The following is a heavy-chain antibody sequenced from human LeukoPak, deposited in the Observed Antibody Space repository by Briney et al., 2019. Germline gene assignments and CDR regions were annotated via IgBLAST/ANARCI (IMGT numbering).Heavy chain of an antibody. CDR1: GFTFDDYA. J-gene: IGHJ4*02. CDR2: ISWNSGSI. V-gene: IGHV3-9*01. CDR3: AKDISVVMTTGPFDY. D-gene: IGHD4-4*01. Sequence: GGSLRLSCAASGFTFDDYAMHWVRQAPGKGLEWVSGISWNSGSIGYADSVKGRFTISRDNAKNSLYLQMNSLRAEDTALYYCAKDISVVMTTGPFDYWGQGTLVTVSS.